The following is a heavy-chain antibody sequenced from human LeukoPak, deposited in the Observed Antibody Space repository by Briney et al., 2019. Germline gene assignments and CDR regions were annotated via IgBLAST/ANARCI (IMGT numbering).Heavy chain of an antibody. D-gene: IGHD1-26*01. CDR3: ARDRIVGAT. J-gene: IGHJ4*02. V-gene: IGHV3-30-3*01. CDR1: GFTFSSYA. CDR2: ISYDGSNK. Sequence: GGSLRLSCAASGFTFSSYAMHWVRQAPGEGLEWVAVISYDGSNKYYADSVKGRFTISRDNSKNTLHLQMNSLRAEDTAVYYCARDRIVGATWGQGTLVTVSS.